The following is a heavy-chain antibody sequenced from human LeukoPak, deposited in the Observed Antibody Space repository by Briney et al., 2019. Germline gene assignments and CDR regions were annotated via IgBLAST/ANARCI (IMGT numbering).Heavy chain of an antibody. Sequence: GGSLRLSCAASGFTFSSYWMSWVRQAPGKGLEWVANIKQDGSEKYYVDSVKGRFTISRDNAKNSLYLQMNGLTAADTAVYYCARHRGSGYPYFDYWGQGTLVTVSS. CDR3: ARHRGSGYPYFDY. V-gene: IGHV3-7*03. D-gene: IGHD3-22*01. CDR2: IKQDGSEK. J-gene: IGHJ4*02. CDR1: GFTFSSYW.